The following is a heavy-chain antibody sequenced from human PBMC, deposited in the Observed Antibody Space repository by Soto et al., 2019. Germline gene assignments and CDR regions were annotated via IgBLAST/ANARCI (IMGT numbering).Heavy chain of an antibody. CDR1: GFTFSNYH. CDR3: ARDPGGYLNSMGYMDV. D-gene: IGHD3-16*01. Sequence: GGSLRLSCAASGFTFSNYHMNWVRQAPGKGLEWVSTITSGTSSHIYYADSVKDRFSISRDNTKNSLYLQINSLRAEDTAVYYCARDPGGYLNSMGYMDVWGKGTTVTVSS. J-gene: IGHJ6*03. CDR2: ITSGTSSHI. V-gene: IGHV3-21*01.